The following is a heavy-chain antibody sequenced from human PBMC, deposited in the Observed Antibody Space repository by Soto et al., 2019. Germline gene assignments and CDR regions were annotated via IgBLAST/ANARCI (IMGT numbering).Heavy chain of an antibody. V-gene: IGHV3-21*01. J-gene: IGHJ6*03. CDR2: ISSSTTYI. CDR1: GFTLSSYS. CDR3: ARDPTTVSRGIYYMDV. D-gene: IGHD4-17*01. Sequence: GGSLRLSCAASGFTLSSYSMNWVRQAPGKGLEWVSSISSSTTYIYYAGSVKGRFTISRDSAKNSLYLQMNSLRAEDTAVYYCARDPTTVSRGIYYMDVWGKGTTVTVSS.